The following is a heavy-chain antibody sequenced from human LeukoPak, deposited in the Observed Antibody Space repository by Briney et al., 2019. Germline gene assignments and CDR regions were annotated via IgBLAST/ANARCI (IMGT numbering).Heavy chain of an antibody. J-gene: IGHJ6*03. V-gene: IGHV1-8*03. D-gene: IGHD5-18*01. CDR3: VRKAGYSYGPYYYYYMDV. Sequence: ASVKVSCKASGYTFTSYGISWVRQATGQGGEWMGWMNPNSGNKGYAQKFQGRVTITRNSSIRKAYMELSSLRSEDTAVYYCVRKAGYSYGPYYYYYMDVWGKGTTVTVSS. CDR1: GYTFTSYG. CDR2: MNPNSGNK.